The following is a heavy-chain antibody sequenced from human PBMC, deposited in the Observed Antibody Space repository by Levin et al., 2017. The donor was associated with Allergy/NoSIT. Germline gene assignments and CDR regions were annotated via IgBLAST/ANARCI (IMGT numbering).Heavy chain of an antibody. J-gene: IGHJ4*02. D-gene: IGHD2-21*02. V-gene: IGHV1-46*01. CDR2: INPRNSDT. CDR3: ARDGGVFGDCAH. CDR1: GYTFTSYH. Sequence: ASVKVSCKTSGYTFTSYHIHWVRQAPGQGLEWMGIINPRNSDTTYAEKFQGRVTMTRDTSTTTIYMELNNLRSEDTAVYYCARDGGVFGDCAHWGQGTLVAVSS.